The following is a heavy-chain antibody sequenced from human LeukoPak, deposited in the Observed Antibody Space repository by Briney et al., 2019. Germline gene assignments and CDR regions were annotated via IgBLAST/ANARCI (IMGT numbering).Heavy chain of an antibody. Sequence: GGSLRLSCAASGFTFSSYEMNWVRQAPGKGLEWVSYISSSGSTIYYADSVKGRYTISTDNAKNSLYLQMNSLRAEDTPVYYCAELGITMIGGVWGKGTTVTISS. CDR2: ISSSGSTI. J-gene: IGHJ6*04. CDR3: AELGITMIGGV. CDR1: GFTFSSYE. D-gene: IGHD3-10*02. V-gene: IGHV3-48*03.